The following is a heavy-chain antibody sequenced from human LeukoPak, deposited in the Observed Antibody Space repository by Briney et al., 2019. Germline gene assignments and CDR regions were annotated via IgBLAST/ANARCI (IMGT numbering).Heavy chain of an antibody. Sequence: PGGSLRLSCAASGFTFSSYWMHWVRQAPGKGLVWVSRINSDGSSTNYADSVKGRFTISRDNAKNTLYLQINSLRAEDTAVYYCAKDYYEQNWFDPWGQGTLVTVSS. V-gene: IGHV3-74*01. D-gene: IGHD3-22*01. J-gene: IGHJ5*02. CDR2: INSDGSST. CDR3: AKDYYEQNWFDP. CDR1: GFTFSSYW.